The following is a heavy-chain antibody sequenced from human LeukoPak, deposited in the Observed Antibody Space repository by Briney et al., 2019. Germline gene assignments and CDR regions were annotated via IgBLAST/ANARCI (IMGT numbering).Heavy chain of an antibody. V-gene: IGHV3-30*04. J-gene: IGHJ6*03. CDR2: ISYDGSNK. CDR3: ARDPPTTVTTPGYYYYYIDV. D-gene: IGHD4-17*01. CDR1: GFTFSSYA. Sequence: GGSLRLSCAASGFTFSSYAMHWVRQAPGKGLEWVAVISYDGSNKYYADSVKGRFTIPRDNSKNTLYLQMNSLRAEDTAVYYCARDPPTTVTTPGYYYYYIDVWGKGTTVTVSS.